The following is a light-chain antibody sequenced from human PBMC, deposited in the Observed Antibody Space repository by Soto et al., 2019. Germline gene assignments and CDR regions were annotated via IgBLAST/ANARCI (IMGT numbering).Light chain of an antibody. CDR1: QSVSSN. J-gene: IGKJ1*01. Sequence: ENVLTQSPGTLSLSPGERATLPCRASQSVSSNLAWYQQKPGQAPRLLIYGASTRATGIPARFSGSGSGTEFTLTISSLQSEDFAVYYCQQYNNWPRTFGQGTKVDIK. V-gene: IGKV3-15*01. CDR2: GAS. CDR3: QQYNNWPRT.